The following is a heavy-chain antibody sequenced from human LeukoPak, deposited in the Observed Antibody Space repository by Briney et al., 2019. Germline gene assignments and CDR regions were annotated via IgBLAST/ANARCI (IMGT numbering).Heavy chain of an antibody. CDR3: ATARGSGGVY. J-gene: IGHJ4*02. D-gene: IGHD3-10*01. CDR2: ISYIGST. V-gene: IGHV4-39*07. CDR1: GGSITSNSYY. Sequence: PSETLSLTCTVSGGSITSNSYYWGWIRQPPGKGLEWIASISYIGSTYYNPSLKSRVTISVDTSGNQPSLKLTSVAAADTAVYYCATARGSGGVYWGQGTLVTVSS.